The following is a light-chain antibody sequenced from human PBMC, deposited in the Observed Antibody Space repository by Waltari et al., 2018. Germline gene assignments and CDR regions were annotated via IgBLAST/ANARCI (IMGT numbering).Light chain of an antibody. V-gene: IGLV2-8*01. J-gene: IGLJ3*02. CDR2: EVT. Sequence: QSALTQPPSASGSPGQSVTISCTATSGAVGSYVSWYQQHPGRAPKVLIFEVTKRPSAVPHRFSGSGSGNTASLTVSGLQAEDEADYYCSTYAGNDKLVFGGGTKVTVL. CDR3: STYAGNDKLV. CDR1: SGAVGSY.